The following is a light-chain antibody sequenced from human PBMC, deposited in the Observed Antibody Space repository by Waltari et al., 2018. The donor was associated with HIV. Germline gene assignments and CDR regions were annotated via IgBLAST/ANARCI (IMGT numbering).Light chain of an antibody. CDR3: VSDISSSTPE. CDR1: SSDVNDYNY. V-gene: IGLV2-14*01. J-gene: IGLJ3*02. Sequence: QSALPQPASMSGSPGQSITISCTGPSSDVNDYNYVSWYQHHPDKAPRVIIYEVTRRPSGVSNRCSGSKSGNTASLTISGLLPEDEAEYFCVSDISSSTPEFGGGTKLTVL. CDR2: EVT.